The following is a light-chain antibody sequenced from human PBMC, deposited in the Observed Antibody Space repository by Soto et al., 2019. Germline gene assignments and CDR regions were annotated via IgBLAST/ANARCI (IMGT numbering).Light chain of an antibody. J-gene: IGKJ1*01. CDR3: QQYSIYWT. V-gene: IGKV1-5*01. CDR1: QSIHSW. Sequence: DIQMTQSPSTLSASVGDSVTITCRASQSIHSWLAWYQQKPGKAPKILIYDASRLQSGVPARFSGSGSGTEFTLTISSLQPDDCATYYCQQYSIYWTFGQRTNVDIK. CDR2: DAS.